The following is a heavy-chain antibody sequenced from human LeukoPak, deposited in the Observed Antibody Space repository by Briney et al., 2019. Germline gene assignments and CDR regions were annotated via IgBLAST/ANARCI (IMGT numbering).Heavy chain of an antibody. CDR3: ARDRQIAY. V-gene: IGHV3-7*01. CDR2: IKQDGSEK. J-gene: IGHJ4*02. Sequence: PGRSLRLSCAASGFTFSNYWLTWVRQAPGQGQEWVGNIKQDGSEKQYVDSVKGQFTNSRENAKNSLYMQINSLRAEDTAVYYCARDRQIAYWGQGTLVTVSS. CDR1: GFTFSNYW.